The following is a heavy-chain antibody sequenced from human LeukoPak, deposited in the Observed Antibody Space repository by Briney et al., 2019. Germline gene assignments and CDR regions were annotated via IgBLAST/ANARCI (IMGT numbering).Heavy chain of an antibody. V-gene: IGHV1-18*01. D-gene: IGHD3-22*01. Sequence: ASVKVSCKASGYTFTSYGISWVRQAPGQGLEWMGWISAYNGNTNYAQKLQGRVTMTTDTSTSTAYMGLRSLRSDDTAVYYCARAPYYYDSSGYLDYWGQGTLVTVSS. CDR2: ISAYNGNT. CDR1: GYTFTSYG. CDR3: ARAPYYYDSSGYLDY. J-gene: IGHJ4*02.